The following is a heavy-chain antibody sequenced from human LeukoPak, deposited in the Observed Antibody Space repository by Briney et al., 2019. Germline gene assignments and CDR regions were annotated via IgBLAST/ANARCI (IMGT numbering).Heavy chain of an antibody. J-gene: IGHJ4*02. Sequence: GGSLRLSRAASGFTFSSYSTNWVRQAPGKGLEWVSYISSSSSTIYYADSVKGRFTISRDNAKNSLYLQMNSLRAEDTAVYYCARAAVAGTFDYWGQGTLVTVSS. CDR2: ISSSSSTI. D-gene: IGHD6-19*01. CDR3: ARAAVAGTFDY. CDR1: GFTFSSYS. V-gene: IGHV3-48*01.